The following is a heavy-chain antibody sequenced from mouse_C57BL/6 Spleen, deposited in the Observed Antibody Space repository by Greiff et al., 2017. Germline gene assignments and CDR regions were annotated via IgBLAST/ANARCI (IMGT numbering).Heavy chain of an antibody. V-gene: IGHV1-69*01. CDR1: GYTFTSYW. CDR3: ARGWLLRPAWFAY. CDR2: IDPSDSYT. J-gene: IGHJ3*01. Sequence: QVQLQQPGAELVMPGASVKLSCKASGYTFTSYWMHWVKQRPGQGLEWIGEIDPSDSYTNYTQKFKGKSTLTVDKSSSTAYMQLSSLTSEDSAVYYCARGWLLRPAWFAYWGQGTLVTVSA. D-gene: IGHD2-3*01.